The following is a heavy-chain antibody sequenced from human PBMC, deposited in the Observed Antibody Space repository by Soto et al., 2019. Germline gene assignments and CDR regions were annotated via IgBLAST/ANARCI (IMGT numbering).Heavy chain of an antibody. CDR3: ARGPRASSGGTGAY. D-gene: IGHD2-2*01. CDR2: IDYDGTTT. Sequence: EVQLVESGGGIVQPGGSLRLSCAASGFSFDSYWMHWVRQAPGQGPVWVSRIDYDGTTTNYADSVKGRFTISRDNAKNTLYLQMNSLRPEDTAVYYCARGPRASSGGTGAYWGQGTLVTVSS. CDR1: GFSFDSYW. J-gene: IGHJ1*01. V-gene: IGHV3-74*01.